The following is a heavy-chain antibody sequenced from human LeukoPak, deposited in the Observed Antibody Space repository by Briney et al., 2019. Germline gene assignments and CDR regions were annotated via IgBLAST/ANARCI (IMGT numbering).Heavy chain of an antibody. J-gene: IGHJ3*02. D-gene: IGHD3-10*01. CDR1: GFTFSYNA. V-gene: IGHV3-23*01. CDR2: ITASGDST. CDR3: ARGDSYGAVAAFDI. Sequence: GGSLRLPCAASGFTFSYNAMSWVRQAPGKGLEWVSTITASGDSTYYADSVKGRFTISRDNSEDTLYLHMNSLRDEDTAVYYCARGDSYGAVAAFDIWGQGTMVTVSS.